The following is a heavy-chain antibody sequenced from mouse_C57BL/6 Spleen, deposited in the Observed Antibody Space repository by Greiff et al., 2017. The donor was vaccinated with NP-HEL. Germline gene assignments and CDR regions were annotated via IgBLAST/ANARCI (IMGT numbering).Heavy chain of an antibody. CDR1: GYAFSSSW. Sequence: QVQLQQSGPELVKPGASVKISCKASGYAFSSSWMNWVKQRPGKGLEWIGRIYPGDGDTNYNGKFKGKATLTADKSSSTAYMQLSSLTSEDSSVYFCATIYYDYDGYAMDYGGQGTSVTVSS. J-gene: IGHJ4*01. V-gene: IGHV1-82*01. D-gene: IGHD2-4*01. CDR2: IYPGDGDT. CDR3: ATIYYDYDGYAMDY.